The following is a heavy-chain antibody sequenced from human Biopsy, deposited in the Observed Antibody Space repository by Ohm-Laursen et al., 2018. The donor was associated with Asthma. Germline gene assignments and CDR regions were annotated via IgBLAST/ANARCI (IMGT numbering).Heavy chain of an antibody. CDR1: GYTFIHFA. V-gene: IGHV1-3*01. CDR2: INAGDGNT. Sequence: SVKVSCKASGYTFIHFAIHWVRQAPGQRLEWMGWINAGDGNTKYSQKFQGRVTITRDTSASTAYMDLSSLRSEDTAVYYCARTYYDFLTGQVNDAFAMWGQGTMVTVSS. D-gene: IGHD3-9*01. CDR3: ARTYYDFLTGQVNDAFAM. J-gene: IGHJ3*02.